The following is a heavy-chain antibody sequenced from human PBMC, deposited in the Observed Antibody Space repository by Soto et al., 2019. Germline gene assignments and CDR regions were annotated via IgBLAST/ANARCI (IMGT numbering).Heavy chain of an antibody. CDR1: EFTFNTYW. CDR3: ARAGTGDTSFDP. V-gene: IGHV3-7*05. J-gene: IGHJ5*02. D-gene: IGHD7-27*01. CDR2: IKQDGSEQ. Sequence: EVQLLESGGDLVQPGGSLRLSCVASEFTFNTYWMSWVRQAPGKGLEWVANIKQDGSEQNYVDSVKGRFTVSRDNAKNSLYLQMNSLRAEDTAVYYCARAGTGDTSFDPWGQGTLVTVSS.